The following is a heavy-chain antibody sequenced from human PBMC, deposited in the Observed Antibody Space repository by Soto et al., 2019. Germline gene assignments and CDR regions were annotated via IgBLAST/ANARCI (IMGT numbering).Heavy chain of an antibody. CDR2: IYYSGST. V-gene: IGHV4-31*03. CDR3: ASGGRFGESLSFSFRKDYYYYYGMDV. J-gene: IGHJ6*02. Sequence: SETLSLTCTVSGGSISSGGYYWSWIRQHPGKGLEWIGYIYYSGSTYYNPSLKSRVTISVDTSKTQFSLKLSSVTAADTAVYYCASGGRFGESLSFSFRKDYYYYYGMDVWGQGTTVTVSS. CDR1: GGSISSGGYY. D-gene: IGHD3-10*01.